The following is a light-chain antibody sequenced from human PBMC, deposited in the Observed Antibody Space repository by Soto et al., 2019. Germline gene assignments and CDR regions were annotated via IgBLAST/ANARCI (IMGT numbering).Light chain of an antibody. CDR3: QQYDNWPPWT. J-gene: IGKJ1*01. Sequence: EIVMTQSPAILSVSPGERATLSCRASQSVSTNLAWYQQKPGQPPRLLIYGASTRATGVPARFSGSGSGTEFTLTISSLQSEDFAVYYCQQYDNWPPWTFGHGTKVEIK. CDR1: QSVSTN. CDR2: GAS. V-gene: IGKV3-15*01.